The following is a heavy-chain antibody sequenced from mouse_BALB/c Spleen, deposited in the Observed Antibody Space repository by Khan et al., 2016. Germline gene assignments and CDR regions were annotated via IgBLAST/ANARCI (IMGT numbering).Heavy chain of an antibody. CDR3: ARWGVRRRWYFDV. V-gene: IGHV3-2*02. D-gene: IGHD2-14*01. CDR2: ISYSGST. Sequence: EVQLVESGPGLVKPSQSLSLTCTVTGYSITSDYAWNWIRQFPGNKLEWMGYISYSGSTSYNPSLKSRISITRDTSKNQFFLQLNSVTTEDTATYYCARWGVRRRWYFDVWGAGTTVTVSS. J-gene: IGHJ1*01. CDR1: GYSITSDYA.